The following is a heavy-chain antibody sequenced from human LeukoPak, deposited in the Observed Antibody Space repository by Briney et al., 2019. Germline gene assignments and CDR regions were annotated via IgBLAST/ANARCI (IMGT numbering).Heavy chain of an antibody. D-gene: IGHD3-22*01. Sequence: SETLSLTCAVYGGSFSGYYWTWIRQPPGKGLEWIGEIKRNGSTNYNPSLKSRVTISIDTSKNQFSLKLNSVTAADTAVYYCARAIQPSYYDRSAYFYVWGQGTLVTVSS. CDR1: GGSFSGYY. V-gene: IGHV4-34*01. J-gene: IGHJ4*02. CDR3: ARAIQPSYYDRSAYFYV. CDR2: IKRNGST.